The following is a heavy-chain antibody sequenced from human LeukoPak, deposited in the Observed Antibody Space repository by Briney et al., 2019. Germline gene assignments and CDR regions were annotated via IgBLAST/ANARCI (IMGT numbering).Heavy chain of an antibody. CDR1: GFAFSSSW. Sequence: PGGSMRLSCAASGFAFSSSWMSWVRQAPGKGLEWVANIRKDGSEKYYVDSVKGRFTISRDNAKNSLYLQMNSLRAEDTAVYYCARECSSTGCYGIFDYWGQGTLVTVSS. V-gene: IGHV3-7*01. J-gene: IGHJ4*02. CDR2: IRKDGSEK. CDR3: ARECSSTGCYGIFDY. D-gene: IGHD2-2*01.